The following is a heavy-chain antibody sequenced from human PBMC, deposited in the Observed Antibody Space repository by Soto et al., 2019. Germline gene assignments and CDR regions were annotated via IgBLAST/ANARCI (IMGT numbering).Heavy chain of an antibody. J-gene: IGHJ5*02. V-gene: IGHV3-30-3*01. CDR2: ISYDGSNK. CDR1: GFTFSSYA. D-gene: IGHD6-13*01. Sequence: PGGSLRLSCAASGFTFSSYAMHWVRQAPGKGLEWVAVISYDGSNKYYADSVKGRFSISRDNSKNTLYLQMNSLRAEDTAVYYCGRARQQLPTNWLDPWGQGTLVTVSS. CDR3: GRARQQLPTNWLDP.